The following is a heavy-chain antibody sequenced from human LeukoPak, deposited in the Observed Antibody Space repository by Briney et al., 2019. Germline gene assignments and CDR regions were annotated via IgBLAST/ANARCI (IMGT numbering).Heavy chain of an antibody. CDR2: ISAYNGNT. CDR1: GYIFTQFA. CDR3: ARSISGSSTYYYYGMDV. V-gene: IGHV1-18*01. J-gene: IGHJ6*02. D-gene: IGHD1-26*01. Sequence: ASVKVSCKTSGYIFTQFAINWMRQAPGQGLEWMGWISAYNGNTNYAQKLQGRVTMTTDTSTSTAYMELRSLRSDDTAVYYCARSISGSSTYYYYGMDVWGQGTTVTVSS.